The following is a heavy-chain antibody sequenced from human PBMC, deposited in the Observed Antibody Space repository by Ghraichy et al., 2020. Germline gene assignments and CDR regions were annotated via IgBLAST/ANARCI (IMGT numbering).Heavy chain of an antibody. D-gene: IGHD4-23*01. CDR3: ARDADYGGPNDY. CDR1: GGSFSGYY. CDR2: INHGGST. Sequence: SETLSLTCSVYGGSFSGYYWSWIRQPPGKGLEWVGEINHGGSTNYNPSLKSRVTISIDTSKKQFSLKLTSVTAADTAVYYCARDADYGGPNDYWGRGTVVTVSS. J-gene: IGHJ4*02. V-gene: IGHV4-34*01.